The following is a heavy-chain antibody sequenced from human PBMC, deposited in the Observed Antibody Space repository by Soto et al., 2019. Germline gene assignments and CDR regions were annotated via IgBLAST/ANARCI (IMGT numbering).Heavy chain of an antibody. CDR2: ISYDGSNK. V-gene: IGHV3-30*18. CDR1: GFTFSSYG. CDR3: AKYPNPLNSFVCAFDI. Sequence: GGSLRLSCAASGFTFSSYGMHWVRQAPGKGLEWVAVISYDGSNKYYADSVKGRFTISRDNSKNTLYLQMNSLRAEDTAVYYCAKYPNPLNSFVCAFDIWGQGTMVTVSS. D-gene: IGHD3-16*01. J-gene: IGHJ3*02.